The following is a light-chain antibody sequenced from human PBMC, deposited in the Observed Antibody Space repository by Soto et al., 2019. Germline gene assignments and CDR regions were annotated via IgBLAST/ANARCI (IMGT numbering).Light chain of an antibody. J-gene: IGKJ5*01. CDR1: QSITTY. CDR2: AAS. Sequence: IQMTQSPSSLSASVGDRVTITCRASQSITTYLNWYRQKPGKAPKLLIYAASSLQSGVPSRFSGSGSETEFTLSISSLQPEDFATYYCQQGYSTITFGQGTRLEIK. V-gene: IGKV1-39*01. CDR3: QQGYSTIT.